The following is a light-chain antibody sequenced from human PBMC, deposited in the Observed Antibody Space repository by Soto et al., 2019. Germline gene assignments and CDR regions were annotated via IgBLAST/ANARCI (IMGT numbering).Light chain of an antibody. CDR3: VAWDDSLNGFV. CDR2: NDN. V-gene: IGLV1-44*01. CDR1: SSKIGANKF. J-gene: IGLJ1*01. Sequence: QSVLTQPPSAFGPPGQGVTISCFGSSSKIGANKFVNWYQQLPGTAPDVLIYNDNQRPSGVPDRFSGSKSGTSAYLAISGLQSEDEADYYCVAWDDSLNGFVFGTGTKVTVL.